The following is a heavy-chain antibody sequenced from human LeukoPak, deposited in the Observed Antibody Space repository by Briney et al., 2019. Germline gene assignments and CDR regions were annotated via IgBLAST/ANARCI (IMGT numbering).Heavy chain of an antibody. J-gene: IGHJ3*02. D-gene: IGHD6-19*01. CDR2: IYYSGST. CDR3: ARDFVSRYSSGWDSFDI. CDR1: GGSISSGGCY. Sequence: SETLSLTCTVAGGSISSGGCYWSWIRQHPGKGLEWIGYIYYSGSTYYNPSLKSRVTISVDTSKNQFSLKLSSVTAADTAVYYCARDFVSRYSSGWDSFDIWGQGTMVTVSS. V-gene: IGHV4-31*03.